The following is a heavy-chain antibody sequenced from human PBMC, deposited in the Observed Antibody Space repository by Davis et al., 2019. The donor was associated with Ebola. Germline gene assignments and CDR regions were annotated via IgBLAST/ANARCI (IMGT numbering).Heavy chain of an antibody. CDR2: ISGSGGST. Sequence: GESLKISCAASGFTFSSYAMSWVRQAPGKGLEWVSAISGSGGSTYYADSVKGRFTISRDNSKNTLYLQMNSLRAEDTAVYYCARDRDYDFWSGYYAYYYYGMDVWGQGTTVTVSS. CDR3: ARDRDYDFWSGYYAYYYYGMDV. D-gene: IGHD3-3*01. V-gene: IGHV3-23*01. CDR1: GFTFSSYA. J-gene: IGHJ6*02.